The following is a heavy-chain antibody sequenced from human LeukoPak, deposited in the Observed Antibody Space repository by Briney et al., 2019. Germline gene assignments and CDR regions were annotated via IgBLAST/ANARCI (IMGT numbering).Heavy chain of an antibody. V-gene: IGHV4-30-4*08. D-gene: IGHD2-2*02. J-gene: IGHJ4*02. Sequence: SETLSLTCTVSGGSISSGDYYWSWIRQPPGKGLEWIGYIYYSGSTYYNPSLKSRVTISVDTSKNQFSLKLSSVTAADTAVYYCARDQGGGRRYCSSTSCYKDGGYWGQGTLVTVSS. CDR3: ARDQGGGRRYCSSTSCYKDGGY. CDR2: IYYSGST. CDR1: GGSISSGDYY.